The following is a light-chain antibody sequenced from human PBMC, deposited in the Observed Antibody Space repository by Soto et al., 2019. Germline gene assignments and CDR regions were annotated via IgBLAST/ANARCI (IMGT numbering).Light chain of an antibody. V-gene: IGKV3-15*01. CDR2: AAF. CDR3: QQHKDWPLT. Sequence: EIVMTQSPATLSVSPGETVTLSCRASQSVSTSVAWYQQKPGQAPRLLIYAAFTRATAVPARFSGSGSGTEFALTISGLQSDDFAVYHCQQHKDWPLTFGGGTKVEMK. J-gene: IGKJ4*01. CDR1: QSVSTS.